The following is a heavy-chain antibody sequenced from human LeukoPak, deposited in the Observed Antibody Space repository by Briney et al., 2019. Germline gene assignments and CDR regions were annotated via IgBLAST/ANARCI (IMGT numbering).Heavy chain of an antibody. CDR3: AREQIYCSGGSCYSGLDY. V-gene: IGHV3-30-3*01. CDR2: ISYDGSNK. CDR1: GFTFSSYA. Sequence: PGGSLRLSCAASGFTFSSYAMHWVRQAPGKGLEWVAVISYDGSNKYYADSVKGRFTISRDNSKNTLYLQMNSLRAEDTAVYYCAREQIYCSGGSCYSGLDYWGQGTLVTVSS. J-gene: IGHJ4*02. D-gene: IGHD2-15*01.